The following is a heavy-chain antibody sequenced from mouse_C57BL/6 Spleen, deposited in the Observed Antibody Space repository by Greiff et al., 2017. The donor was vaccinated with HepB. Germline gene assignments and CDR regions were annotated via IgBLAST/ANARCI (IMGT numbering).Heavy chain of an antibody. CDR2: ISYDGSN. CDR1: GYSITSGYY. CDR3: ASPPQFYYGSSPAWFAY. J-gene: IGHJ3*01. D-gene: IGHD1-1*01. V-gene: IGHV3-6*01. Sequence: VQLKESGPGLVKPSQSLSLTCSVTGYSITSGYYWNWIRQFPGNKLEWMGYISYDGSNNYNPSLKNRISITRDTSKNQFFLKLNSVTTEDTATYYCASPPQFYYGSSPAWFAYWGQGTLVTVSA.